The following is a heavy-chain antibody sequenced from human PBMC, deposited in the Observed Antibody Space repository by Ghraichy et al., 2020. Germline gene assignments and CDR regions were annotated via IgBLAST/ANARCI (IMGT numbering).Heavy chain of an antibody. J-gene: IGHJ4*02. CDR1: GIIVDSKY. V-gene: IGHV3-66*01. CDR3: ARETSSGYYLGGDY. CDR2: IYSGGDT. Sequence: GGSLRLSCAASGIIVDSKYMSWVRQAPGKGLEWVSVIYSGGDTHYADSVKGRFAISRDKSKNMVYLQMNSLRAEDTAVYYCARETSSGYYLGGDYWGQGTRVTVSS. D-gene: IGHD3-22*01.